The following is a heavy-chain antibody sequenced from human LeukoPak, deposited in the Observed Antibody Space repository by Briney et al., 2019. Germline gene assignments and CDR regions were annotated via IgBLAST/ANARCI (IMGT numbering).Heavy chain of an antibody. J-gene: IGHJ4*02. CDR3: ARHIAVAVYFLSDY. Sequence: SETLSLTCTVSGGSISSGGYYWSWIRQHPGKGLEWIGYIYYSGSTYYNPSLKSRVTISVDTSKNQFSLKLSSVTAADTAVYYCARHIAVAVYFLSDYWGQGTLVTVSS. CDR1: GGSISSGGYY. CDR2: IYYSGST. D-gene: IGHD6-19*01. V-gene: IGHV4-31*03.